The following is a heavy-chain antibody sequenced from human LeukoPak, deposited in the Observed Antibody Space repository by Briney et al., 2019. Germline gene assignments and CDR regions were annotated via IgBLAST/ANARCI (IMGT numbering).Heavy chain of an antibody. CDR1: GLTFSSYW. CDR3: ARVVVPAAPGFAD. J-gene: IGHJ4*02. Sequence: GGSLRLSCAASGLTFSSYWMSWVRQAPGKGLEWVANIDQDGSVKYYVDSVKGRFTISRDNARNSLYLQMYSLRAEGTAVYYCARVVVPAAPGFADWGQGTLVTVSS. D-gene: IGHD2-2*01. V-gene: IGHV3-7*04. CDR2: IDQDGSVK.